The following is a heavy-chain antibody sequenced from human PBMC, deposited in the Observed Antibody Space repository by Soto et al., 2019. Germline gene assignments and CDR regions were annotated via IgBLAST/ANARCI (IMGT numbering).Heavy chain of an antibody. J-gene: IGHJ3*02. CDR3: ARGLNYSPDAFDI. CDR2: IWYDGSNK. CDR1: GFTFSSYG. Sequence: QVQLVESGGGVVQPGRSLRLSCAASGFTFSSYGMHWVRQAPGKGLEWVAVIWYDGSNKYYADSVKGRFTISRDNSKNTLYLQMNSLRAEDTAVYYCARGLNYSPDAFDIWGQVTMVTVSS. V-gene: IGHV3-33*01. D-gene: IGHD2-15*01.